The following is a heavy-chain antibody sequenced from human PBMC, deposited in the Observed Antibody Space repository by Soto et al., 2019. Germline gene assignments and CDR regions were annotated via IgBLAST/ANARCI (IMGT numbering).Heavy chain of an antibody. D-gene: IGHD6-19*01. CDR1: GFTLSDYA. Sequence: VQLVESGGGVVQPGRSLRLSCAASGFTLSDYAMHWVRQAPGKGLEWVAVVSHDGRNTHYADSVKGRFTISRDSSKNTVSLEMTSLRAKDTAVYYCAKGGRQWLVTSDFNYWGQGALVTVSS. CDR2: VSHDGRNT. CDR3: AKGGRQWLVTSDFNY. V-gene: IGHV3-30*18. J-gene: IGHJ4*02.